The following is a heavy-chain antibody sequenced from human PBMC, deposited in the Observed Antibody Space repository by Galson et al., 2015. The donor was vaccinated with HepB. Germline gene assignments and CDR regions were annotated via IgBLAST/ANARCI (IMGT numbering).Heavy chain of an antibody. Sequence: SLRLSCAASGFIFSDYYINWLRQAPGKGLEWVAYVSNNGTTAYYSDSVKGRFTIVRDNAKKSLYLQMNSLRVDDTAVYYCTVVPENWGQGVLVTVSS. CDR3: TVVPEN. CDR2: VSNNGTTA. V-gene: IGHV3-11*01. J-gene: IGHJ4*02. CDR1: GFIFSDYY. D-gene: IGHD3-16*02.